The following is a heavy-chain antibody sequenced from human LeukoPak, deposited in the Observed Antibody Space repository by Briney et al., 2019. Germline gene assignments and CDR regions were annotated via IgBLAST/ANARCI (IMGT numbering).Heavy chain of an antibody. D-gene: IGHD3-10*01. V-gene: IGHV3-49*04. Sequence: GGSLRVSCTASGFTFGDDAMSWVRQGPGKGREWVCFIRSKAYGGTTEYAASVKGRFTISRDDSKGIAYLQMNSLKPEDTAVYYCTLFWFGEHVAGNWFDPWGQGTLVTVSS. CDR3: TLFWFGEHVAGNWFDP. CDR2: IRSKAYGGTT. CDR1: GFTFGDDA. J-gene: IGHJ5*02.